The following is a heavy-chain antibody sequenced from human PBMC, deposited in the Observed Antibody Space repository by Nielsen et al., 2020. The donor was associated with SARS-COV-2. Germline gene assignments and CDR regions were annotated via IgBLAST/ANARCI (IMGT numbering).Heavy chain of an antibody. J-gene: IGHJ6*03. Sequence: GESLKISCTASGFALSAYGMDWVRQVPGRGLDWLAHIRMSDGATQYADSVRGRFTISRDNAKNSLYLQMNSLRDEDTAVYFFAKELEVCCHYMDVWGKGTTVTVSS. D-gene: IGHD5/OR15-5a*01. CDR1: GFALSAYG. V-gene: IGHV3-48*02. CDR2: IRMSDGAT. CDR3: AKELEVCCHYMDV.